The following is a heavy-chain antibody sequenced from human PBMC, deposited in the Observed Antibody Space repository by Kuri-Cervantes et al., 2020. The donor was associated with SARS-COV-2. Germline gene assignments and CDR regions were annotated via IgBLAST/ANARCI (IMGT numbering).Heavy chain of an antibody. CDR2: IYYSGST. V-gene: IGHV4-39*01. CDR1: GGSFSGYY. J-gene: IGHJ3*02. Sequence: SETLSLTCAVYGGSFSGYYWGWIRQPPGKGLEWIGSIYYSGSTYYNPSLKSRVTISVDTSKNQFSLKLSSVTAADTAVYCCARPFYSGSPRVAFDIWGQGTMVTVSS. D-gene: IGHD1-26*01. CDR3: ARPFYSGSPRVAFDI.